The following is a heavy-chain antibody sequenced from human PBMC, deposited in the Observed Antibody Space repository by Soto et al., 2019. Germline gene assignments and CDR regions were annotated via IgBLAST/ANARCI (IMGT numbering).Heavy chain of an antibody. V-gene: IGHV1-18*01. CDR2: VSAYNGNT. CDR1: GYIFSSYG. Sequence: QAQLVQSGAEVKKPGASVKVSCKASGYIFSSYGISWVRQAPGQGREWMGWVSAYNGNTNYPQKLQGRVTMTTDTTTSTAYMEMRSLGSDDTAMYYCAREHVVRGSYYDYWGQGTLVTVS. D-gene: IGHD1-26*01. CDR3: AREHVVRGSYYDY. J-gene: IGHJ4*02.